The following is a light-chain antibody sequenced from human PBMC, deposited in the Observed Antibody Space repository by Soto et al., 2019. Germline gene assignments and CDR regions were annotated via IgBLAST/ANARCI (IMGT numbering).Light chain of an antibody. V-gene: IGLV2-14*03. CDR1: SSDVGGYNY. CDR3: CSYTTSNTRQIV. Sequence: QSVLTQPASVSWSPGQSITISCTGTSSDVGGYNYVSWYQRHPGKAPKLMIYDVSNRPSGVSNRFSGSKSGNTASLTISGLQPEYEADYYCCSYTTSNTRQIVFGTGTKDTVL. J-gene: IGLJ1*01. CDR2: DVS.